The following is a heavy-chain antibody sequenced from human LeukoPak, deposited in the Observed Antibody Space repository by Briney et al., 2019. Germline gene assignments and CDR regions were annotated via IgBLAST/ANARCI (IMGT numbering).Heavy chain of an antibody. CDR1: GYTFTSYY. J-gene: IGHJ4*02. Sequence: VASVKVSCKASGYTFTSYYMHWGRQALGQGREWMGIINPGGGSTSYAQKFQGRVTMSRDTSKSTVYMQLSSLRSEDTAVYYCARWHRGSRAIDYWGQGTLVTVSS. CDR2: INPGGGST. V-gene: IGHV1-46*01. CDR3: ARWHRGSRAIDY. D-gene: IGHD3-16*01.